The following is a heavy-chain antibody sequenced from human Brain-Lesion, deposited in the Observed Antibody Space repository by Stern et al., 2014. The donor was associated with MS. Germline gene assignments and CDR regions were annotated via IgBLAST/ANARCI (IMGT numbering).Heavy chain of an antibody. CDR2: IYYRGST. CDR1: GGSISSSSYY. V-gene: IGHV4-39*01. J-gene: IGHJ4*02. CDR3: AKLWLGELPESPFDY. D-gene: IGHD3-10*01. Sequence: MQLVESGPGLVKPSETLSLTCTVSGGSISSSSYYWGWIRQPPGKGLEWIGSIYYRGSTYYNPSLKGRVPISMDTSKNQFSLRLSSVTAADTAVYFCAKLWLGELPESPFDYWGQGTLVTVSS.